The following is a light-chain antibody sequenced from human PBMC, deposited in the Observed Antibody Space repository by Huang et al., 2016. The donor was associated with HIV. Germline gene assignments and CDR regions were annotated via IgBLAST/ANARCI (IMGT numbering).Light chain of an antibody. CDR1: QSLRSRY. CDR3: QQYGSSPPYT. Sequence: EIVLTQSPGTLSLSPGERASLSCRASQSLRSRYFAWYQQYTGQAPRLLIYDTSIRATGIPDRFSGSGSGTDFTLTISRLEPEDFAIYYCQQYGSSPPYTFGQGTKLEIK. V-gene: IGKV3-20*01. CDR2: DTS. J-gene: IGKJ2*01.